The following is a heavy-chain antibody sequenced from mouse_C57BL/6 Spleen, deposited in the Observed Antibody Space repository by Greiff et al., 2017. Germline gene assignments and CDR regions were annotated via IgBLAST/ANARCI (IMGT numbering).Heavy chain of an antibody. J-gene: IGHJ2*01. CDR1: GFTFSDYG. CDR3: AKNYYGSSPYFDY. CDR2: ISSGSSTI. Sequence: DVHLVESGGGLVKPGGSLKLSCAASGFTFSDYGMHWVRQAPEMGLEWVAYISSGSSTIYYADTVKGRFTISRDNAKNTLFLQMTSLRSEDTAMYYCAKNYYGSSPYFDYWGQGTTLTVSS. V-gene: IGHV5-17*01. D-gene: IGHD1-1*01.